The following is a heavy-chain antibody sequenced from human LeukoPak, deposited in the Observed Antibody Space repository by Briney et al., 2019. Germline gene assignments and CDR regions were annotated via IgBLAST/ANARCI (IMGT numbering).Heavy chain of an antibody. D-gene: IGHD5-24*01. Sequence: PGGSLRLSCTASGFTFSNSWMNWVRQAPGKGLEWVAAINQDGSQTSYVDSVKGRFTISRDNAKNSLYLQMNSLRDEDTAVYYCVRGWFGYWGQGTLVTVSS. CDR3: VRGWFGY. CDR1: GFTFSNSW. CDR2: INQDGSQT. J-gene: IGHJ4*02. V-gene: IGHV3-7*02.